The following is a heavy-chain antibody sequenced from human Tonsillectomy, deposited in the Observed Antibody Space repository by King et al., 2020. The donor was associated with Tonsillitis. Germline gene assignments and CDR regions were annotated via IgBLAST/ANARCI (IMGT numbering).Heavy chain of an antibody. J-gene: IGHJ6*03. Sequence: VQLVESGGGLVQPGGSLRLSCAASGFTFSSYEMNWVRQAPGKGVEWVSYISSSGSTIYYADSVNGRFTISRDNAKNSLYLPMNSLRAEDTAVYYCASLEIVVVPGPGGYSYMDVWGKGTTVTVSS. D-gene: IGHD2-2*03. CDR3: ASLEIVVVPGPGGYSYMDV. CDR1: GFTFSSYE. V-gene: IGHV3-48*03. CDR2: ISSSGSTI.